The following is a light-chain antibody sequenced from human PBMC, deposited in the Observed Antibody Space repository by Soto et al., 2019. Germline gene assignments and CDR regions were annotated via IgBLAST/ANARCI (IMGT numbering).Light chain of an antibody. Sequence: QSVLTQPPSVSGAPGQRVTISCTGSSSNIGAGYDVHWYQQLPGTAPKLLIYGNSHRPSGVPDRVSGSKSGTSASLAITGLQAEDEADDYCQSYDSSLSALFGGGTKLTVL. J-gene: IGLJ3*02. CDR2: GNS. CDR1: SSNIGAGYD. V-gene: IGLV1-40*01. CDR3: QSYDSSLSAL.